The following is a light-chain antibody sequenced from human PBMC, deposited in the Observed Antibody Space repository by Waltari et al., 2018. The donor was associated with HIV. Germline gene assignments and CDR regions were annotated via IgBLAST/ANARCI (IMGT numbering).Light chain of an antibody. Sequence: DIVMTQSPDSLAVSLGERATINCKSSPSVLYSSNNKSYLAWYQQKPGQPPKLLIYWASTRESGVPDRFSGSGSGTDFTLTISSLQAEDVAVYYCQQYYSSPLTFGGGTEVEIK. J-gene: IGKJ4*01. CDR2: WAS. CDR3: QQYYSSPLT. CDR1: PSVLYSSNNKSY. V-gene: IGKV4-1*01.